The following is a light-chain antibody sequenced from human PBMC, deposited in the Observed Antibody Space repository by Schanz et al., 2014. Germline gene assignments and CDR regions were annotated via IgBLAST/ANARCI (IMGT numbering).Light chain of an antibody. Sequence: EIVMTQSPATLSVSPGERVTLSCRASQGVRTNLAWYQQRFGQPPRLLIYGASSRATGFPDRFSGRGSGTDFTLTISSLQSEDFAVYYCQQYNNWPFWTFGQGTKVEIK. CDR2: GAS. CDR3: QQYNNWPFWT. J-gene: IGKJ1*01. V-gene: IGKV3D-15*01. CDR1: QGVRTN.